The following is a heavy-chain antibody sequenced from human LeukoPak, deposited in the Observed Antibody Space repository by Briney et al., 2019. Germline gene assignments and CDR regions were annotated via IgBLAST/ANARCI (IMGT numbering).Heavy chain of an antibody. CDR1: GFTFSSYA. CDR3: ARESCSGGSCYSGNFDP. CDR2: ISYDGSNK. D-gene: IGHD2-15*01. J-gene: IGHJ5*02. Sequence: PGGSLRLSCAASGFTFSSYAMHWVRQAPGKGLEWVAVISYDGSNKYYADSVKGRFTISRDNSKNTLYLQMNSLRAEDTAVYYCARESCSGGSCYSGNFDPWGQGTLVTVSS. V-gene: IGHV3-30*04.